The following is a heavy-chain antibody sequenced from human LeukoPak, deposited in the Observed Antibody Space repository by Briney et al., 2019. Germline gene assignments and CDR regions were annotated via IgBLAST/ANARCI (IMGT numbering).Heavy chain of an antibody. V-gene: IGHV3-23*01. D-gene: IGHD2-2*01. Sequence: GGSLRLSCAASGFTFNYYGMNWVRQAPGKGLEWVSTISGPGGNTDYADSVKGRFTVSRDNSKNTLYLQMNSLRAEDTAMYFCRKDRTSSSPYGRHVWGQGTTVTVSS. CDR2: ISGPGGNT. J-gene: IGHJ6*02. CDR1: GFTFNYYG. CDR3: RKDRTSSSPYGRHV.